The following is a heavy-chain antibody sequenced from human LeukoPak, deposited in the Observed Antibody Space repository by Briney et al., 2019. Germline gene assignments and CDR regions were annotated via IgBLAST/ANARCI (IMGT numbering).Heavy chain of an antibody. J-gene: IGHJ4*02. CDR2: INSDGSST. CDR3: ARSRYDYIWGIDY. V-gene: IGHV3-74*01. CDR1: GFTFSSYW. D-gene: IGHD3-16*01. Sequence: GGSLRLSCAASGFTFSSYWMHWVRQAPGKGLVWVSRINSDGSSTSYADSVKGRFTISRDNAKNTLYLQMNSLRDEDTAVFYCARSRYDYIWGIDYWGQGTLVTISS.